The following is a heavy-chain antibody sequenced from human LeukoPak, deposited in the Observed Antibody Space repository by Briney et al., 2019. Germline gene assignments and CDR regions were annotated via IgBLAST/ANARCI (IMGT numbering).Heavy chain of an antibody. V-gene: IGHV3-15*01. D-gene: IGHD6-13*01. J-gene: IGHJ4*02. Sequence: GGSLRLSCAASGFTFSAAWMTWVRQTPGKGLECVGRIKNRSDGWATDYPTPVKGRFAISRDDSKNTLYLQMNSLKIEDTGVYYCTTVGSSWGFDYWGQGTLVTVSS. CDR1: GFTFSAAW. CDR2: IKNRSDGWAT. CDR3: TTVGSSWGFDY.